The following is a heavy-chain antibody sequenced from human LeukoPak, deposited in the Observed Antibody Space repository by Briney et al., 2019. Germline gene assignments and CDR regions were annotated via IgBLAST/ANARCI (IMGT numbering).Heavy chain of an antibody. CDR3: AKVSVTTLFDY. D-gene: IGHD4-11*01. CDR2: ISWNSGTI. J-gene: IGHJ4*02. CDR1: GFTFDNYA. V-gene: IGHV3-9*01. Sequence: GGSLRLSCAASGFTFDNYAMNWVRQVPGKGLEWISLISWNSGTIGYADSVKGRFTISRDNSKNTLYLQMNSLRAEDTAVYYCAKVSVTTLFDYWGQGTLVTVSS.